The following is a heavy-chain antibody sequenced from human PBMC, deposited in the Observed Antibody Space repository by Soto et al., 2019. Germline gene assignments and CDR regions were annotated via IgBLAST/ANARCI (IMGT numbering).Heavy chain of an antibody. J-gene: IGHJ4*02. CDR1: DGSIRSYH. CDR3: YDILTGYHNVAY. Sequence: SETLSLTCTVSDGSIRSYHWSWIRQPPGKGLEWIGYIYYSGNTNYNPSLESRVTISLDTSKNQFSLKTEDTAVYYCTTGIYYDILTGYHNVAYWGQGALVTVAS. CDR2: IYYSGNT. V-gene: IGHV4-59*01. D-gene: IGHD3-9*01.